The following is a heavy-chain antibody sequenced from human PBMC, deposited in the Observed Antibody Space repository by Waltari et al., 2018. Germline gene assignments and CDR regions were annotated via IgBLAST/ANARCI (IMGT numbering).Heavy chain of an antibody. V-gene: IGHV3-53*01. J-gene: IGHJ4*02. D-gene: IGHD2-2*01. CDR2: LYSGGST. CDR1: GFTVSSNH. Sequence: EVQLVESGGGLIQPGGSLRLSCAASGFTVSSNHMSWVRQAPGKGLEWVSFLYSGGSTYYPDSVKGRFTISRDNSENTLYLQMNSLRAEDTAVYYCARVTSFYVGYWGQGTLVTVSS. CDR3: ARVTSFYVGY.